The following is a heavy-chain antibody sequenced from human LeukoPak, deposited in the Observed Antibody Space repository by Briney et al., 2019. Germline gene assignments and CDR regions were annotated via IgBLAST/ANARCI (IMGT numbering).Heavy chain of an antibody. V-gene: IGHV4-4*07. CDR3: ARGIAVAGDY. Sequence: SETLSLTCTVSGSSISSYYWSWIRQPAGKGLEWIGRIYTSGSTNYNPSLKSRVTISVDASKNQFSLKLSSVTAADTAVYYCARGIAVAGDYWGQGTLVTVSS. D-gene: IGHD6-19*01. CDR1: GSSISSYY. CDR2: IYTSGST. J-gene: IGHJ4*02.